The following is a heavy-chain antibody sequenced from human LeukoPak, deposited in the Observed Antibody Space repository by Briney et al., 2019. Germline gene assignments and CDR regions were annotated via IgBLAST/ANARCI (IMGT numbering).Heavy chain of an antibody. CDR2: IKQDGSEK. V-gene: IGHV3-7*01. J-gene: IGHJ4*02. D-gene: IGHD5-12*01. CDR3: ARDQVATIGGSDY. CDR1: GFTFSSYG. Sequence: GGSLRLSCAASGFTFSSYGMSWVRQAPGKGLEWVANIKQDGSEKYYVDSVKGRFTISRDNAKNSLYLQMNSLRAEDTAVYYCARDQVATIGGSDYWGQGTLVTVSS.